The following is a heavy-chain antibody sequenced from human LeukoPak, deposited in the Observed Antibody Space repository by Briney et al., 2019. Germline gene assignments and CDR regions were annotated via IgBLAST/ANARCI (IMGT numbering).Heavy chain of an antibody. CDR2: INHSGST. CDR3: ASLKRFYDSSGYYDVNSDY. V-gene: IGHV4-34*01. CDR1: GGSFSGYY. Sequence: SETPSLTCAVYGGSFSGYYWSWIRQPPGKGLEWIGEINHSGSTNYNPSLKSRVTISVDTSKNQFSLKLSSVTAADTAVYYCASLKRFYDSSGYYDVNSDYWGQGTLVTVSS. J-gene: IGHJ4*02. D-gene: IGHD3-22*01.